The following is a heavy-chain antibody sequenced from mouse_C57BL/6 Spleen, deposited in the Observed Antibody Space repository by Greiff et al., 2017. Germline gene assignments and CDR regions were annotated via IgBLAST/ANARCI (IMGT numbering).Heavy chain of an antibody. J-gene: IGHJ3*01. CDR3: ARQGEGFAD. Sequence: VQLQQPGAELVMPGASVKLSCKASGYTFTSYWMHWVKQRPGQGLEWIGEIDPSDSYTNYNQKFKGKSTLTVDKSSSTAYMQLSSLTSEDSAVYYCARQGEGFADWGQGTLVTVSA. CDR2: IDPSDSYT. CDR1: GYTFTSYW. V-gene: IGHV1-69*01. D-gene: IGHD2-13*01.